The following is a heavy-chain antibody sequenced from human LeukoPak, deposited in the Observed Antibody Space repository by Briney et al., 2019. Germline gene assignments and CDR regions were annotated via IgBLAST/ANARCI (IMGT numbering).Heavy chain of an antibody. D-gene: IGHD6-19*01. J-gene: IGHJ4*02. V-gene: IGHV3-33*01. CDR1: GFTFSRYG. CDR2: IWYDGSNK. Sequence: GGSMRLSCAASGFTFSRYGMHWVRQAPGKGLEWVAVIWYDGSNKYYADSVKGRFTISRDNSKNTLCLQMNSLRAEDTAVYYCARTAVAGKDGGRRNYFDYWGQGTLVTVSS. CDR3: ARTAVAGKDGGRRNYFDY.